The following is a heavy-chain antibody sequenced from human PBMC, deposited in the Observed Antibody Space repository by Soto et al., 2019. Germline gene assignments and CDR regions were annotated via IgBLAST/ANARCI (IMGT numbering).Heavy chain of an antibody. J-gene: IGHJ3*02. CDR1: GYTFTSYG. Sequence: ASVKVSCKASGYTFTSYGISWVRQAPGQGLEWMGRIIPNLGIANYAQKFQGRVTITADKSTSTAYMELSSLRSEDTAVYYCARHYSNYDAPDAFDSWGQGTMVTVAS. V-gene: IGHV1-69*04. D-gene: IGHD4-4*01. CDR2: IIPNLGIA. CDR3: ARHYSNYDAPDAFDS.